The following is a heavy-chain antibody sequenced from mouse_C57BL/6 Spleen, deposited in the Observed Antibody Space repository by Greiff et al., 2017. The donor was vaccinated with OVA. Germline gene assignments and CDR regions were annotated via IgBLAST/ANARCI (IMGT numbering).Heavy chain of an antibody. J-gene: IGHJ2*01. CDR2: IYPGDGDT. V-gene: IGHV1-82*01. CDR3: ARCNWDPYFDY. Sequence: QVQLQQSGPELVQPGASVTISCKASGYALSSSWMNWVKQRPGKGLEWIGRIYPGDGDTNYNGKFKGKATLTADKSSSTAYMQLSSLTSEDSAVYFCARCNWDPYFDYWGQGTTLTVSS. D-gene: IGHD4-1*01. CDR1: GYALSSSW.